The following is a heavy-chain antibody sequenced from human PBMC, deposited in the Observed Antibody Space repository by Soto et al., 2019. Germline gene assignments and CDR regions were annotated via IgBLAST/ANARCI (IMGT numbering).Heavy chain of an antibody. CDR3: ARHAVGAPFDY. CDR2: IYYSGST. J-gene: IGHJ4*02. Sequence: SETLSLTCAVSGGSISSYYWSWIRQPPGKGLEWIGYIYYSGSTNYNPSLKSRVTISVDTSKNQFSLKLSSVTAADTAVYYCARHAVGAPFDYWGQGTLVTVSS. V-gene: IGHV4-59*08. CDR1: GGSISSYY. D-gene: IGHD1-26*01.